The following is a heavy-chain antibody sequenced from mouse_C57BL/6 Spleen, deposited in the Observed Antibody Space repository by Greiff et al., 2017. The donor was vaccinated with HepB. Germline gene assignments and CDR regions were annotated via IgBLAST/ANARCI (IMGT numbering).Heavy chain of an antibody. J-gene: IGHJ3*01. V-gene: IGHV1-18*01. D-gene: IGHD2-5*01. CDR3: ARMNSNYDWFAY. CDR1: GYTFTDYN. CDR2: INPNNGGT. Sequence: EVQLQQSGPELVKPGASVKIPCKASGYTFTDYNMDWVKQSHGKSLEWIGDINPNNGGTIYNQKFKGKATLTVDKSSSTAYMELRSLTSEDTAVYYCARMNSNYDWFAYWGQGTLVTVSA.